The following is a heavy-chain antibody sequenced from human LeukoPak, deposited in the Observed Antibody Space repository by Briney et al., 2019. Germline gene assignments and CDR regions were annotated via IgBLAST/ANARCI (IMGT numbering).Heavy chain of an antibody. CDR1: GCTFSTYG. CDR3: ARVLRWTRGREDGMAV. Sequence: AVKVSCKASGCTFSTYGLSWVRQAPGQGLEWMGGIISNFGTTHYAQKLQGRVTISADEYTSTAYMELSSLRSEDTAVYYCARVLRWTRGREDGMAVWGQGTTVTVS. D-gene: IGHD3-10*01. V-gene: IGHV1-69*13. CDR2: IISNFGTT. J-gene: IGHJ6*02.